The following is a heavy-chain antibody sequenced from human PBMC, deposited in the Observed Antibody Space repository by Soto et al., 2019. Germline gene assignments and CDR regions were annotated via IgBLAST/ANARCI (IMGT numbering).Heavy chain of an antibody. CDR2: ISESGDTT. CDR1: GFTFSSYG. J-gene: IGHJ5*02. CDR3: GGVSVGS. D-gene: IGHD6-19*01. Sequence: EVQLLESGGSLVQPGGSLRLSCAASGFTFSSYGLNWVRQAPGKGLEWVSVISESGDTTYYADSVKGRFTISRDNSKNTLYLQMSSLRAEDTAVYYCGGVSVGSWGQGTLVTVSS. V-gene: IGHV3-23*01.